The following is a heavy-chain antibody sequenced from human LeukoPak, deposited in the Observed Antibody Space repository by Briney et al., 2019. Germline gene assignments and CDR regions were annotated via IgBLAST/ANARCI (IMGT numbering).Heavy chain of an antibody. CDR3: ARGPHYEYYYYYGMDV. J-gene: IGHJ6*02. D-gene: IGHD4-17*01. V-gene: IGHV3-48*03. CDR1: GFTFSSYE. Sequence: GGSLRLSCAASGFTFSSYEMNWVRPAPGKGLEWVSYISSSGSTIYYADSVKGRFTISRDNAKNSLYLQMNSLRAEDTAVYYCARGPHYEYYYYYGMDVWGQGTTVTVSS. CDR2: ISSSGSTI.